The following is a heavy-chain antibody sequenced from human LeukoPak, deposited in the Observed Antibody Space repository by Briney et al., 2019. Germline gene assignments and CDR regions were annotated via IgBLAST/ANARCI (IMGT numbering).Heavy chain of an antibody. V-gene: IGHV3-64D*06. CDR1: GFTFSSYA. CDR3: AGDRTYCSGGSCYPFFDY. Sequence: GGSLRLSCSSSGFTFSSYAMHWVRQAPGKGLEYVSAISSNGGSTYYADSVKGRFTISRDNSKNTLYLQMSSLRAEDTAAYYCAGDRTYCSGGSCYPFFDYWGQGTLVTVSS. D-gene: IGHD2-15*01. CDR2: ISSNGGST. J-gene: IGHJ4*02.